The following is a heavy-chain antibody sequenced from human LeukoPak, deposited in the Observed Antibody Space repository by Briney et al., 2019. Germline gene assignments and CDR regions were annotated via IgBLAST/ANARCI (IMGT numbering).Heavy chain of an antibody. D-gene: IGHD2-2*01. V-gene: IGHV1-18*01. CDR2: VSAYNGNT. J-gene: IGHJ4*02. CDR3: ARASYCSSISCLHGSRSGPDY. Sequence: ASVRVSCKASGFSLFNYGITWVRQAPGQGLEWMGWVSAYNGNTNYAQKFQGRVTMTTDTSTCTAYMEVRSLTSDDTAVYYCARASYCSSISCLHGSRSGPDYWGQGTLVTVSS. CDR1: GFSLFNYG.